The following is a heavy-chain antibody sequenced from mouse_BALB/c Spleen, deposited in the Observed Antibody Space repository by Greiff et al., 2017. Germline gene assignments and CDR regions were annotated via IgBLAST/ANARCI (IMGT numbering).Heavy chain of an antibody. J-gene: IGHJ2*01. V-gene: IGHV3-8*02. CDR1: GDSITSGY. Sequence: EVQLQQSGPSLVKPSQTLSLTCSVTGDSITSGYWNWIRKFPGNKLEYMGYISYSGSTYYNPSLKSRISITRDTSKNQYYLQLNSVTTEDTATYYCARREKLLRLFDYWGQGTTLTVSS. CDR2: ISYSGST. D-gene: IGHD1-2*01. CDR3: ARREKLLRLFDY.